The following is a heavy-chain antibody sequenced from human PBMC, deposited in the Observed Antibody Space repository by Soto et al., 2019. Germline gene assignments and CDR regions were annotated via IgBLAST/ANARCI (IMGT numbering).Heavy chain of an antibody. V-gene: IGHV4-31*03. Sequence: PSETLSLTCTVSGGSISSGGYYWSWIRQHPGKGLEWIGYIYYSGSTYYNPSLKSRVTISVDTSKNQFSLKLSSVTAADTAVFYCARDRQEYYDSSGPQYFDYWGQGTLVTVSS. CDR1: GGSISSGGYY. D-gene: IGHD3-22*01. CDR3: ARDRQEYYDSSGPQYFDY. J-gene: IGHJ4*02. CDR2: IYYSGST.